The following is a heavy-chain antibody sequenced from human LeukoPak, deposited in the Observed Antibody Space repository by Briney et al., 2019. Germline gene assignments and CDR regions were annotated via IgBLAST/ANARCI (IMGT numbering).Heavy chain of an antibody. Sequence: GASVKVSCKASGYTFTGYGISWVRQAPGQGLEWMGWISAYNGNTNYAQKLQGRVTMTTDTSTSTAYMELRSLRSDDTAVYYCARSPYYYDSIPWAGGDYWGQGTLVTVSS. J-gene: IGHJ4*02. CDR1: GYTFTGYG. D-gene: IGHD3-22*01. V-gene: IGHV1-18*01. CDR2: ISAYNGNT. CDR3: ARSPYYYDSIPWAGGDY.